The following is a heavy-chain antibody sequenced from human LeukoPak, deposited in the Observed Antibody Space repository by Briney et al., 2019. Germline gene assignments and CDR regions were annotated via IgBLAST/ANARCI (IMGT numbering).Heavy chain of an antibody. CDR2: IYHSGST. Sequence: SETLSLTSTVSGYSISSGYYWGWIRQPPGKGLEWIGSIYHSGSTYYNPSLKSRVTISVDTSKNQFSLKLSSVTAADTAVYYCARVPQWGTGWFDPWGQGTLVTVSS. V-gene: IGHV4-38-2*02. J-gene: IGHJ5*02. D-gene: IGHD3-16*01. CDR1: GYSISSGYY. CDR3: ARVPQWGTGWFDP.